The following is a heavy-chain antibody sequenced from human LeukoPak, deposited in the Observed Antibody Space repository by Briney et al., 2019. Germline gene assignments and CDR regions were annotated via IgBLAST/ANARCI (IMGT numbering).Heavy chain of an antibody. CDR2: MNPNSGNT. V-gene: IGHV1-8*03. CDR3: AITYYYGSGSYYPDAFDI. D-gene: IGHD3-10*01. J-gene: IGHJ3*02. CDR1: GYTFTSYD. Sequence: GASVKVSCKASGYTFTSYDINWVRQATGQGLEWMGLMNPNSGNTGYAQKFQGRVTITRNTSISTAYMELSSLRSEDTAVYYCAITYYYGSGSYYPDAFDIWGQGTMVTVSS.